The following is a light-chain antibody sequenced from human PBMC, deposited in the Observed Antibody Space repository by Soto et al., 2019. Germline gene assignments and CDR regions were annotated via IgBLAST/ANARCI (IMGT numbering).Light chain of an antibody. J-gene: IGLJ2*01. CDR3: QSYDNSLSGNVV. Sequence: QSVLTQPPSVSGAPGQRVTISCTGSSSNIGAGYDVHWYQHVPGTAPKLVIYGDTNRPSGVTDRFSGSNSGTSASLAITGLQPEDEADYHCQSYDNSLSGNVVFGGGTKLTVL. V-gene: IGLV1-40*01. CDR2: GDT. CDR1: SSNIGAGYD.